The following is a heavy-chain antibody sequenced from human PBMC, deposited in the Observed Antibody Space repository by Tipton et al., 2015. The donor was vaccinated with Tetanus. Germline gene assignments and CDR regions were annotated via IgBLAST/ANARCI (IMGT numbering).Heavy chain of an antibody. V-gene: IGHV5-51*01. J-gene: IGHJ2*01. CDR2: IYPGDSDT. D-gene: IGHD7-27*01. CDR1: GYTFTNYW. Sequence: QLVQSGAEVKKPGESLKISCKGSGYTFTNYWIGWVRQMPGKGLEWMGIIYPGDSDTRYSPSFEGQVTISADRSINTAYLQWSSLKASDTATYYCARRLGPYTGDQIWHFGLWGRGTLVTVSS. CDR3: ARRLGPYTGDQIWHFGL.